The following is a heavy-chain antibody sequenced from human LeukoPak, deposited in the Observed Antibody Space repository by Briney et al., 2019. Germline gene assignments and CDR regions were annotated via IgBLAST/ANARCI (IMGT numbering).Heavy chain of an antibody. CDR3: AKSLIAGKYCYDSSGLDY. V-gene: IGHV3-23*01. Sequence: GGSLRLSCAASGFTFSSYGMSWVRQAPGKGLEWVSAISGSGGSTYYADSVKGRFTISRDNSKNTLYLQMNSLRAEDTAVYYCAKSLIAGKYCYDSSGLDYWGQGTLVTVSS. D-gene: IGHD3-22*01. J-gene: IGHJ4*02. CDR2: ISGSGGST. CDR1: GFTFSSYG.